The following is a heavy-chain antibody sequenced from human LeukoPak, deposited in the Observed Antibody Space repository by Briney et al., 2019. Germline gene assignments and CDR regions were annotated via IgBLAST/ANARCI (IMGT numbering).Heavy chain of an antibody. V-gene: IGHV3-30-3*01. J-gene: IGHJ4*02. CDR2: ISHDGTNK. D-gene: IGHD3-22*01. Sequence: PGGSLRLSCAASGFPFSGYAIHGVRQAPGKGLEWVAVISHDGTNKYYADSVKGRFTISRDNSKNTLYLQMNSLRTEDTAVYYCARHRGPSLHSSGYFDYWGQGTLVTVSS. CDR1: GFPFSGYA. CDR3: ARHRGPSLHSSGYFDY.